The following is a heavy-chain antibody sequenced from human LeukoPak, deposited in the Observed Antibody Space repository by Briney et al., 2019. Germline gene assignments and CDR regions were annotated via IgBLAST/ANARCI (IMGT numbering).Heavy chain of an antibody. Sequence: PGGSLRLSCTASGFTFRNYAMTWVRQAPGKGLEWVSCISSSGSTIYYADSVKGRFTISRDNAKNSLYLQMNSLRAEDTAVYYCARESGNTIDYWGQGTLVTVSS. J-gene: IGHJ4*02. CDR1: GFTFRNYA. CDR3: ARESGNTIDY. V-gene: IGHV3-48*04. CDR2: ISSSGSTI. D-gene: IGHD1-26*01.